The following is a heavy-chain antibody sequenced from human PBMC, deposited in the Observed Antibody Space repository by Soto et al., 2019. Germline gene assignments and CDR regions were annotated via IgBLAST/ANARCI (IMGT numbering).Heavy chain of an antibody. J-gene: IGHJ3*02. CDR3: ASGRRYCSGGSCSLDAFDI. Sequence: QLQLQESGPGLVKPSETLSLTCTVSGGSISSSSYYWGWIRQPPGKGLEWIGSIYYSGSTYYNPSLKSRVTISVDTYKNQFSLKLSSVTAADTAVYYCASGRRYCSGGSCSLDAFDIWGQGTMVTVSS. V-gene: IGHV4-39*01. D-gene: IGHD2-15*01. CDR2: IYYSGST. CDR1: GGSISSSSYY.